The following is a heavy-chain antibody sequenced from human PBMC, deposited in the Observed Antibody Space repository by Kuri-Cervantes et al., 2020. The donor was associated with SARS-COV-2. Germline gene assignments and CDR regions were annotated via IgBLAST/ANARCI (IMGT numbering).Heavy chain of an antibody. Sequence: GSLRLSCTVSGYSISSGYYWGWIRQPPGKGLEWIGSIYHSGSTYYNPSLKSRVTISVDTSKNQFSLKLSSVTAADTAVYYCARSSPGTNWFDLWGKGTTVTVSS. V-gene: IGHV4-38-2*02. CDR2: IYHSGST. J-gene: IGHJ6*04. CDR1: GYSISSGYY. D-gene: IGHD3-9*01. CDR3: ARSSPGTNWFDL.